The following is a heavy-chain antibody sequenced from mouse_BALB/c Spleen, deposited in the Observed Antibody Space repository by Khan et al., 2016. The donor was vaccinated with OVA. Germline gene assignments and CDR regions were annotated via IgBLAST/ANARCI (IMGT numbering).Heavy chain of an antibody. D-gene: IGHD2-14*01. CDR1: GFTFTNYG. J-gene: IGHJ4*01. Sequence: QIQLVQSGPELKKPGETVQISCKASGFTFTNYGMNWVKQAPGKGLKWMGWINTYTGEPTFADDFQGRFAFSLETSASTSYFQINSLKTEDTATYFCARVGYNGTMDCWGQGTSVTVSS. CDR2: INTYTGEP. V-gene: IGHV9-3-1*01. CDR3: ARVGYNGTMDC.